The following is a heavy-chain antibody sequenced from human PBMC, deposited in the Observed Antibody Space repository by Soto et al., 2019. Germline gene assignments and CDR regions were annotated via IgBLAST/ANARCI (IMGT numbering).Heavy chain of an antibody. D-gene: IGHD2-15*01. CDR1: GGSISSYY. J-gene: IGHJ6*02. CDR3: ARISVGYCSGCSCYSVHANYYGIDV. V-gene: IGHV4-59*01. Sequence: QVQLQESGPGLVKPSETLSLTCTVSGGSISSYYWSWIRQPPGKGLEWIGYIYYSGSTNYNPSLNRRVTIPVDTSKNQSALKLGSVTAADTAVYYCARISVGYCSGCSCYSVHANYYGIDVWGQGTTVTVSS. CDR2: IYYSGST.